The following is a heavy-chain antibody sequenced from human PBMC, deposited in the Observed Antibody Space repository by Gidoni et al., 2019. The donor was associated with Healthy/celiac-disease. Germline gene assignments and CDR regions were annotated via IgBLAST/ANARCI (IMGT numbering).Heavy chain of an antibody. J-gene: IGHJ4*02. CDR1: GGSFSGYY. CDR3: ARNLGGLRGY. CDR2: INHSGST. D-gene: IGHD5-12*01. V-gene: IGHV4-34*01. Sequence: QVQLQQWGAGLLKPSETLSLTCAVYGGSFSGYYWSWIRQPPGKGLEWIGEINHSGSTNYNPSLKSRVTISVDTSKNQFSLKLSSVTAADTAVYYCARNLGGLRGYWGQGTLVTVSS.